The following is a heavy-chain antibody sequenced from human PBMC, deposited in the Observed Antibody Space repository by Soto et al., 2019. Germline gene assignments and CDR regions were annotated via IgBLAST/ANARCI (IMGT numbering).Heavy chain of an antibody. V-gene: IGHV1-69*02. CDR1: GGTFSSYT. CDR2: IIPILGIA. Sequence: SVKVSCKASGGTFSSYTISWVRQAPGQGLEWMGRIIPILGIANYAQKFQGRVTITADKSTSTAYMELSSLRSEDTAVYYCASACGLGYCSCTSCYDQVCDYYYYYGMDVWGQGTTVTVSS. CDR3: ASACGLGYCSCTSCYDQVCDYYYYYGMDV. D-gene: IGHD2-2*01. J-gene: IGHJ6*02.